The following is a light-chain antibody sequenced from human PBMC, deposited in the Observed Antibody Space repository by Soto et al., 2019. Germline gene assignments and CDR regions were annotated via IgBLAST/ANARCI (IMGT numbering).Light chain of an antibody. CDR1: QSVSSSY. Sequence: EIVLTQSPGTLSLSPGERATLSCRASQSVSSSYLAWYQQKPGQAPRLLIYVASSRATGIPDRFSGSGSGTDFTLTISRLEPEDFAVYYCQQYSSPPRTFGQGTRWIS. V-gene: IGKV3-20*01. CDR2: VAS. J-gene: IGKJ1*01. CDR3: QQYSSPPRT.